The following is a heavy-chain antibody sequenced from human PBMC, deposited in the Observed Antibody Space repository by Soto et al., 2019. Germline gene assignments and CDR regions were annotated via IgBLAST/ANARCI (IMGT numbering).Heavy chain of an antibody. D-gene: IGHD3-10*01. J-gene: IGHJ3*02. CDR1: GFTFSSYG. CDR3: AKIFGSAGDAFDI. Sequence: GGSLRLSCAASGFTFSSYGMHWVRQAPGKGLEWVAVISYDGSNKYYADSVKGRFTISRDNSKNTLYLQMNSLRAEDTAVYYCAKIFGSAGDAFDIWGQGTMVTVSS. V-gene: IGHV3-30*18. CDR2: ISYDGSNK.